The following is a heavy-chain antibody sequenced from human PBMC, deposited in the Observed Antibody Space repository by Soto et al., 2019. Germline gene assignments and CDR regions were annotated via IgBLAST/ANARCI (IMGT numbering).Heavy chain of an antibody. CDR2: INPNSGNT. CDR1: GHTITNYD. Sequence: ASVKVSCKASGHTITNYDIIWVRQGSGQGLEWMGWINPNSGNTGYSQKFQGRVTMTRNSSISTAYMELNSLRSDDTAVYYCARGYSSANLNWFDPWGQGTLVTVSS. D-gene: IGHD6-19*01. V-gene: IGHV1-8*01. CDR3: ARGYSSANLNWFDP. J-gene: IGHJ5*02.